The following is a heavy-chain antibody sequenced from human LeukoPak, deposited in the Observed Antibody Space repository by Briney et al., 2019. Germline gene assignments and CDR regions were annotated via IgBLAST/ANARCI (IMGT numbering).Heavy chain of an antibody. V-gene: IGHV4-34*01. CDR3: AGKYYYDSSGSQPFDY. J-gene: IGHJ4*02. CDR1: GGSFSGYY. CDR2: INHSGST. D-gene: IGHD3-22*01. Sequence: PSETLSLTCAVYGGSFSGYYWSWIRQPPGKGLEWIGEINHSGSTNYNPSLKSRVTISVDTSKNQFSLKLSSVTAADTAVYYCAGKYYYDSSGSQPFDYWGQGTLVTVSS.